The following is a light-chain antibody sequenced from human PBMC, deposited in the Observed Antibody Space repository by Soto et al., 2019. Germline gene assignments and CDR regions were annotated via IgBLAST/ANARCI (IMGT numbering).Light chain of an antibody. Sequence: DVQMTQSPSSLSASVGDRVTITCRASQDINSWLAWYQQKPGQAPKSLIYAASSLQTGVPSRFSGSESGTDFTLTISSLQPEYSVTYYCQQYNVYPLTFGGGTKVEIK. CDR2: AAS. V-gene: IGKV1D-16*01. J-gene: IGKJ4*01. CDR3: QQYNVYPLT. CDR1: QDINSW.